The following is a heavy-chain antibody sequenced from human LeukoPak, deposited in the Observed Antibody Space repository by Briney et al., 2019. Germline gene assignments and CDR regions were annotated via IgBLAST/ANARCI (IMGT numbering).Heavy chain of an antibody. V-gene: IGHV3-7*01. J-gene: IGHJ4*02. CDR2: IDQDGSEK. CDR1: GFTFSTYW. D-gene: IGHD1-26*01. CDR3: ARDQVGIFDY. Sequence: GGSLRLSCAASGFTFSTYWMNWVRQAPGKGLEWVANIDQDGSEKNYVDSVKGRFTISRDNAKNSLYLQLNSLRAEDTAVYYCARDQVGIFDYWGQGTLVTVSS.